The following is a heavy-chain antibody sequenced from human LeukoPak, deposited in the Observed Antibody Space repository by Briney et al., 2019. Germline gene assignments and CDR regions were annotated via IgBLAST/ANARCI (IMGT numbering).Heavy chain of an antibody. D-gene: IGHD4-17*01. J-gene: IGHJ3*02. CDR1: GFTFSSYG. Sequence: GRSLRLSCAASGFTFSSYGMHWVRQAPGKGLEWVAVISYDGSNKYYADSVMGRFTISRDNSKNTLYLQMNSLRAEDTAVYYCAKKNIDYGDYEGAFDIWGQGTMVTVSS. V-gene: IGHV3-30*18. CDR3: AKKNIDYGDYEGAFDI. CDR2: ISYDGSNK.